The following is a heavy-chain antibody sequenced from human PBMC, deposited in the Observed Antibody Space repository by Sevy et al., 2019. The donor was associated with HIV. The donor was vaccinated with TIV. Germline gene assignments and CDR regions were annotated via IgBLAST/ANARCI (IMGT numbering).Heavy chain of an antibody. J-gene: IGHJ4*02. CDR1: GFSFSTSG. V-gene: IGHV3-48*02. CDR3: AVPKVTGTTTMFDY. CDR2: IGGNTSTI. Sequence: GGSLRLSCAASGFSFSTSGMNWVRQAPGKGLEWVSYIGGNTSTIYYADSVKGRFTISRDNARNSLYLQMNSLRDEDTAVYYCAVPKVTGTTTMFDYWGQGTLVTVSS. D-gene: IGHD1-7*01.